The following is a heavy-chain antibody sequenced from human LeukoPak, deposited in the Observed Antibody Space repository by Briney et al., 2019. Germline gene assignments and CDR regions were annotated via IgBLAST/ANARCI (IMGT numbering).Heavy chain of an antibody. J-gene: IGHJ4*02. CDR2: INPNSGGT. Sequence: ASVKVSCKASGYTFTGYYMHWVRQAPGRGREWMGCINPNSGGTNYAQKFQGRVTMTRDTSISTAYMELSRLRSDDTAVYYCARDGDDYVWGSYRNDWGQGTLVTVSS. D-gene: IGHD3-16*02. CDR3: ARDGDDYVWGSYRND. V-gene: IGHV1-2*02. CDR1: GYTFTGYY.